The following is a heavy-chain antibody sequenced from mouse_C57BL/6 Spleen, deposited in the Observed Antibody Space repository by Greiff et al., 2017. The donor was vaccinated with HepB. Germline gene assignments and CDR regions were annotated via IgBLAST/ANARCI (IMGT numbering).Heavy chain of an antibody. D-gene: IGHD2-3*01. CDR2: IYPGDGDT. Sequence: QVQLQQSGPELVKPGASVKISCKASGYAFSSSWMNWVKQRPGKGLEWIGRIYPGDGDTNYNGKFKGKATLTADKSSSTAYMQLSSLTSEDSAVYFCARHEDYDGYFPFAYWGQGTLVTVSA. J-gene: IGHJ3*01. CDR1: GYAFSSSW. CDR3: ARHEDYDGYFPFAY. V-gene: IGHV1-82*01.